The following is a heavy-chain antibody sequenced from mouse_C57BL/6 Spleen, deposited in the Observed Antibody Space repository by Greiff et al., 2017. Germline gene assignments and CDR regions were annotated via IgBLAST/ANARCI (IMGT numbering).Heavy chain of an antibody. CDR3: APYGYDTDWFAY. J-gene: IGHJ3*01. V-gene: IGHV1-26*01. D-gene: IGHD2-2*01. Sequence: EVQLQQSGPELVKPGASVKISCKASGYTFTDYYMNWVKQSHGKSLEWIGDINPNNGGTSYNQKFKGKATLTVDKSSSTAYMELRSLTSEDSAVYYCAPYGYDTDWFAYWGQGTLVTVSA. CDR1: GYTFTDYY. CDR2: INPNNGGT.